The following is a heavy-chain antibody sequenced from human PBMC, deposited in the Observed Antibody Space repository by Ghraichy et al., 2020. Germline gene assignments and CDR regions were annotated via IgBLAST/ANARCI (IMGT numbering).Heavy chain of an antibody. D-gene: IGHD3-10*01. Sequence: ASVKVSCEASGYTFTNYSINWVRQAPGQGLEWVGWINTYSGNTNYAQKFRGRVTMTTDTSTTTAYLELGSLRSDDTAVYYCAREGYYYNSGTRPPVFDFWGQGTRVPVSS. CDR3: AREGYYYNSGTRPPVFDF. J-gene: IGHJ4*02. V-gene: IGHV1-18*01. CDR1: GYTFTNYS. CDR2: INTYSGNT.